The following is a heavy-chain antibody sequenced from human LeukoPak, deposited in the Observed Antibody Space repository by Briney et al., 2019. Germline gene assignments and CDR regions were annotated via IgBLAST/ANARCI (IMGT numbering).Heavy chain of an antibody. Sequence: GGSLRLSCAASGFTFSNAWMSWVRQAPGKGLEWVGRIKSKTDGGTTDYAAPVKGRFTISRDDSKNTLYLQMNSLKTEDTAVYYCTTLYYYDSSGHYYYYMDVWGKGTTVTVSS. CDR1: GFTFSNAW. D-gene: IGHD3-22*01. CDR3: TTLYYYDSSGHYYYYMDV. V-gene: IGHV3-15*01. CDR2: IKSKTDGGTT. J-gene: IGHJ6*03.